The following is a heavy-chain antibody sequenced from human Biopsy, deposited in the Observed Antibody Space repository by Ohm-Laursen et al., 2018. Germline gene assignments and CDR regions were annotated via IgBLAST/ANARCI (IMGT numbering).Heavy chain of an antibody. D-gene: IGHD3-22*01. J-gene: IGHJ5*02. CDR2: TFYRGST. CDR1: GGSISNNNYY. Sequence: PSETLSLTCPVSGGSISNNNYYWGWIRQPPGKGLEWIGSTFYRGSTHYKPSLKSRVNMSVDTSKNQFSLKLNSVTAADTAVYYCARDYDTSGYYYVSWGQGTLVTVSS. CDR3: ARDYDTSGYYYVS. V-gene: IGHV4-39*01.